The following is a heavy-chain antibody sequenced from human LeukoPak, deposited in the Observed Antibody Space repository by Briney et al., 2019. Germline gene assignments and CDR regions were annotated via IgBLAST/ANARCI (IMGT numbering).Heavy chain of an antibody. CDR3: AGVFEGAADY. CDR2: INHSGST. D-gene: IGHD3-16*01. Sequence: PSETLSLTCAVYGGSFSGYYWSWIRQPPGKGLEWIGEINHSGSTNYNPSLKSRVTISVDTSKNQFSLKLSSVTAADTAVYYCAGVFEGAADYWGQGTLVTVSS. J-gene: IGHJ4*02. CDR1: GGSFSGYY. V-gene: IGHV4-34*01.